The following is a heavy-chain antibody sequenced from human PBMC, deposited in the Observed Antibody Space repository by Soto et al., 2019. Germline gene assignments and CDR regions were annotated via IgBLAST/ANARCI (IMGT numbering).Heavy chain of an antibody. CDR3: ARRHGLAIDAYY. CDR2: IYHSGST. Sequence: PSETLSLTCAVSGDSISRSYWWSWVRQFPGKGLEWIGEIYHSGSTIYNPSLQSRATLSVDKSKNEFSLKLSSVTAAATAVYFCARRHGLAIDAYYWGQGILVTVS. D-gene: IGHD3-10*01. CDR1: GDSISRSYW. J-gene: IGHJ4*02. V-gene: IGHV4-4*02.